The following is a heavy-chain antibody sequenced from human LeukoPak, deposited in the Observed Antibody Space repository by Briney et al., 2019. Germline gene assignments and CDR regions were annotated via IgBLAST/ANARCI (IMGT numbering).Heavy chain of an antibody. CDR2: IYTSGST. Sequence: SETLSLTCTVSGGSISSYYWSWIRQPAGKGLEWIGRIYTSGSTNYNPSLKSRVTMSVDTSKNQFSLQLNSVTPEDTAVYYRAREKGASRVGYYGMDVWGQGTTVTVSS. J-gene: IGHJ6*02. D-gene: IGHD3-10*01. CDR1: GGSISSYY. CDR3: AREKGASRVGYYGMDV. V-gene: IGHV4-4*07.